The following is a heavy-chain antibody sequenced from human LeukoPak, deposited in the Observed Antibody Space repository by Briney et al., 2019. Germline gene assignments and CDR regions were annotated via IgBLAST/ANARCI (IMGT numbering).Heavy chain of an antibody. CDR2: ISSSGSYT. J-gene: IGHJ6*02. CDR1: GFTFSSYN. Sequence: PGGPLRLSCAASGFTFSSYNMNWVRQAPGKGLEWVSSISSSGSYTYYADSVKGRFTISRDNAKNSLYLQMNSLRAEDTAVYYCARDRTRYCSSGSCYSSYGMDVWGQGTTVTVSS. D-gene: IGHD2-15*01. CDR3: ARDRTRYCSSGSCYSSYGMDV. V-gene: IGHV3-21*01.